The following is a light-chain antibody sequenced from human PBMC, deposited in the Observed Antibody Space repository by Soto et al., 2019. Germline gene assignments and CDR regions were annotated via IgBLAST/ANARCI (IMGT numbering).Light chain of an antibody. CDR1: QSVSSGY. V-gene: IGKV3-20*01. CDR2: GAS. CDR3: QPYGSSPLRP. Sequence: EIVLTQSPGTLSLSPGERATLSCRASQSVSSGYLAWYQQKPGQAPRLLIYGASSRATGIPDRFSGSGSGTDFTLTISRLEPEDFAVYYCQPYGSSPLRPFVQGGKAAIK. J-gene: IGKJ1*01.